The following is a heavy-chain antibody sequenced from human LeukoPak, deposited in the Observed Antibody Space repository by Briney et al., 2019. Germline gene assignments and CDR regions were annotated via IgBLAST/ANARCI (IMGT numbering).Heavy chain of an antibody. V-gene: IGHV1-2*02. CDR1: GYTFTGYY. D-gene: IGHD3-10*01. CDR3: ARELAYYGSGSYSVFDY. CDR2: INPNSGGT. J-gene: IGHJ4*02. Sequence: ASVKLSCKASGYTFTGYYMHWVRQAPGQGLEWMGWINPNSGGTNYAQKSQGRVTMTRDTSISTAYMELSRLRSDDTAVYYCARELAYYGSGSYSVFDYWGQGTLVTVSS.